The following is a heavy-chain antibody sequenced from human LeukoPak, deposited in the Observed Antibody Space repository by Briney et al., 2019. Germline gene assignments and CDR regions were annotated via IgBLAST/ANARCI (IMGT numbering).Heavy chain of an antibody. J-gene: IGHJ5*02. V-gene: IGHV4-34*01. Sequence: SETLSLTCAVYGGSFSGYYWSWIRQPPGKGLEWIGEINHSGSTNYNPSLKSRVTISVDTSKNQFSLKLSSVTAADTAVYYCARAKLGYCSSTSCYTGTPKSRRWFNPWGQGTLVTVSS. CDR1: GGSFSGYY. CDR2: INHSGST. CDR3: ARAKLGYCSSTSCYTGTPKSRRWFNP. D-gene: IGHD2-2*02.